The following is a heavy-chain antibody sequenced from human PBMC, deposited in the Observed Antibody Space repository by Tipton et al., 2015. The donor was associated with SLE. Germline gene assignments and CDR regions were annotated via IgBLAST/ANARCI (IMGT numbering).Heavy chain of an antibody. CDR3: ARHERWPHFDY. J-gene: IGHJ4*02. V-gene: IGHV4-4*07. Sequence: TLSLTCTVSGGSIRNYYWSWIRQPAGKGLEWVGRIYSSGSTYYNPSLKSRVTISIDTSKNQFSLKLSSMTAADTAVYYCARHERWPHFDYWGQGTLVTVSS. CDR1: GGSIRNYY. D-gene: IGHD6-19*01. CDR2: IYSSGST.